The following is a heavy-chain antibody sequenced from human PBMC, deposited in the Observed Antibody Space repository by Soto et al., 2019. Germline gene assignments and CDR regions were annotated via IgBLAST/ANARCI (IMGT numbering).Heavy chain of an antibody. J-gene: IGHJ4*02. CDR2: ISVYNGNK. Sequence: ASVKVSCKASGYTFNNYGITWVRQAPGQGLEWLGWISVYNGNKNYAQHLQGRVTMTTDASTSTAYMELRSLTSDDTAVYYCARLTWEFDTRSPLDYWGQGTLVTVSS. CDR3: ARLTWEFDTRSPLDY. D-gene: IGHD1-26*01. CDR1: GYTFNNYG. V-gene: IGHV1-18*01.